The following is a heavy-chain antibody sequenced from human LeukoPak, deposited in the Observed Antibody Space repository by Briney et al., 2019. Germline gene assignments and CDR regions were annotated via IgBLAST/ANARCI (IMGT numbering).Heavy chain of an antibody. CDR1: GGSFSDYY. Sequence: PSETLSLTCAVDGGSFSDYYWSWIRQPPGKGLEWIGEINHSGSTNYNPSLKSRVTISVDTSKNQFSLKLSSVTAADTAVYYCARRRIAARPYYMDVWGKGTTVTVSS. D-gene: IGHD6-6*01. V-gene: IGHV4-34*01. J-gene: IGHJ6*03. CDR2: INHSGST. CDR3: ARRRIAARPYYMDV.